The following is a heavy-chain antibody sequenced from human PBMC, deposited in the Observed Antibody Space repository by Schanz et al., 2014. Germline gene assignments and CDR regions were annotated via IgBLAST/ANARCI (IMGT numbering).Heavy chain of an antibody. J-gene: IGHJ4*02. Sequence: QVQLVQSGGEVKTPGASVKVSCKASGYTFTRSGISWVRQAPGQGLEWMGWIGGSDGNTNFAQKFQGRVTMTTDTSTSTVYMELRSLTSDDSAVYYCAATTILADWGQGTLVAVSS. V-gene: IGHV1-18*01. CDR2: IGGSDGNT. D-gene: IGHD3-3*01. CDR3: AATTILAD. CDR1: GYTFTRSG.